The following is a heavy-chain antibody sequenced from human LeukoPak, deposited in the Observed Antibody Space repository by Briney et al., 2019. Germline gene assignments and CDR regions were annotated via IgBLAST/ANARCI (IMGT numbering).Heavy chain of an antibody. CDR3: AKDLLRCDS. CDR2: ISGSGGST. Sequence: RGSLRLSWEAARLTLTTIAIRCDRQAAGEGLEWVSAISGSGGSTYYADSVKGRFTISRDNSKNTRSILRALETAEDTAVRCSAKDLLRCDSWGQGTLVTVSS. J-gene: IGHJ5*01. V-gene: IGHV3-23*01. CDR1: RLTLTTIA.